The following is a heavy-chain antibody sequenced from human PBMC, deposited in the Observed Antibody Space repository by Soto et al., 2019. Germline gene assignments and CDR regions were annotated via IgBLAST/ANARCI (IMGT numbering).Heavy chain of an antibody. CDR3: AKISSVAGDL. J-gene: IGHJ4*02. D-gene: IGHD6-19*01. Sequence: QVQLVESGGGVVQPGRSLRLSCAASGFTFSSYGMHWVRQAPGKGLEWVAVISYDGSNKYYADSVKGRFTISRDNSKHALYLQMNSLRAEDTAVYYCAKISSVAGDLWGQGTLVTVSS. V-gene: IGHV3-30*18. CDR2: ISYDGSNK. CDR1: GFTFSSYG.